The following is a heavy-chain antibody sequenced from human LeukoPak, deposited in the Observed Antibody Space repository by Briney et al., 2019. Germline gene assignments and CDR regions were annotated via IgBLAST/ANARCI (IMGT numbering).Heavy chain of an antibody. CDR1: GYTFTSYD. CDR3: ARGRYSYGRVNDAFDI. CDR2: TNPNSGNT. V-gene: IGHV1-8*01. D-gene: IGHD5-18*01. J-gene: IGHJ3*02. Sequence: GASVKVSCKASGYTFTSYDINWVRQATGQGLEWMGWTNPNSGNTGYAQKFQGRVTMTRNTSISTAYMELSSLRSEDTAVYYCARGRYSYGRVNDAFDIWGQGTMVTVSS.